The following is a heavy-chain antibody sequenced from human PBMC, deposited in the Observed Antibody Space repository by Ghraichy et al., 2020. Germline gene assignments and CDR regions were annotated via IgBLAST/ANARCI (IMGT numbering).Heavy chain of an antibody. D-gene: IGHD3-3*01. CDR3: AKDQAYYDFWSGYRTNWYFDL. V-gene: IGHV3-23*01. Sequence: LSLTCAASGFTFSSYAMTWVRQAPGKGLEWVSGISGSGGSTFYADSVKGRFTISRDNSKNTLYLQMNSLRAEDTAVYYCAKDQAYYDFWSGYRTNWYFDLWGRGTLVTVSS. J-gene: IGHJ2*01. CDR1: GFTFSSYA. CDR2: ISGSGGST.